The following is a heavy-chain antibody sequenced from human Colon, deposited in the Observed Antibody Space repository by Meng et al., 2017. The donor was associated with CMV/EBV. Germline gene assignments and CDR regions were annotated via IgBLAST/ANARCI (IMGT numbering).Heavy chain of an antibody. J-gene: IGHJ3*02. CDR1: GFRFGSFG. CDR2: MSYDGRNK. D-gene: IGHD3-22*01. Sequence: GESLKISCAASGFRFGSFGMHWVRQAPGKGLEWVTMMSYDGRNKYYADSVKGRFTISRDTSENTLHLQMSSLRVDDTALYYCAKGVTSGSTYRAFDILGQGTKVTVSS. CDR3: AKGVTSGSTYRAFDI. V-gene: IGHV3-30*04.